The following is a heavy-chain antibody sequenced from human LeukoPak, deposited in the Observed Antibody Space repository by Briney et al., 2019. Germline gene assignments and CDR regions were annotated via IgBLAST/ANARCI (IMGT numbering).Heavy chain of an antibody. V-gene: IGHV1-3*01. CDR3: ARGRWTATETTYYLDY. D-gene: IGHD4-17*01. CDR2: INAGNGKT. J-gene: IGHJ4*02. Sequence: ASVKVSCKASGYSFIDYAIQWVRQAPGQRLEWMGWINAGNGKTKYSQNFQGRGTITRDRSASTAYMELSSLRSEDTSIYYCARGRWTATETTYYLDYWGQGTLVTVSS. CDR1: GYSFIDYA.